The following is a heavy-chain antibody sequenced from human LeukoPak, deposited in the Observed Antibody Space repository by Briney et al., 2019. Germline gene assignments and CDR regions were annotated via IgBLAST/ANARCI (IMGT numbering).Heavy chain of an antibody. D-gene: IGHD3-10*01. J-gene: IGHJ5*02. CDR1: GFTFNNYW. Sequence: GGSLRLSCAASGFTFNNYWMLWVRQAPGKGLVWVSRIKSDGSSTSYADSVKGRFTISSDTSKNTLYLQMTSLTPEDTAVYYCAKDLMRDRWFGESWGQGTLVSVSS. CDR3: AKDLMRDRWFGES. V-gene: IGHV3-74*01. CDR2: IKSDGSST.